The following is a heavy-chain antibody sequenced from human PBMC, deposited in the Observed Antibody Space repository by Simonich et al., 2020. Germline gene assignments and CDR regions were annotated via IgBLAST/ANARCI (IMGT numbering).Heavy chain of an antibody. J-gene: IGHJ4*02. CDR1: GFTFSSYG. Sequence: QVQLVESGGGVVQPGRSLRLSCAASGFTFSSYGMHWVRQAPGRGLDWVAVKGYEGRNKYYEDSVKGRFTISRDNSKNTLYLQMNSLRAEDTAVYYCARERAAAGEAFDYWGQGTLVTVSS. D-gene: IGHD6-13*01. CDR2: KGYEGRNK. CDR3: ARERAAAGEAFDY. V-gene: IGHV3-33*01.